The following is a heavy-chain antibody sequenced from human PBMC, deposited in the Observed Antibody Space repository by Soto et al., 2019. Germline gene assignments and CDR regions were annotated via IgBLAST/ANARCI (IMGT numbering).Heavy chain of an antibody. D-gene: IGHD1-26*01. CDR1: GYTFTNYV. J-gene: IGHJ4*02. CDR2: ISPFNGHT. CDR3: ATDADSESKLAY. V-gene: IGHV1-18*01. Sequence: QVQLVQSGGEVKKPGASVKVSCKPSGYTFTNYVISWVRQAPGQGLEWMGWISPFNGHTKYAQKFQGRVTLTTDTSTSTAYMELRSLIYDATAVYYCATDADSESKLAYWGQGTLVTVSS.